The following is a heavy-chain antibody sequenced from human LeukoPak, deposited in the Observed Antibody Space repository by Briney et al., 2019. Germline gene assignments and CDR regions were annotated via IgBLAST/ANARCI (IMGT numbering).Heavy chain of an antibody. D-gene: IGHD5-24*01. CDR3: ARHEEEDGYNAKTFDY. CDR1: GGSISSSNNY. J-gene: IGHJ4*02. CDR2: IYYSGTT. V-gene: IGHV4-39*01. Sequence: PSETLSLTCTVSGGSISSSNNYWGWVRQPPGKGLECIGSIYYSGTTYNNPSPKSRVTISVDTSKNQCSLELSSVTAADTAVYYCARHEEEDGYNAKTFDYWGQGTLVTVSS.